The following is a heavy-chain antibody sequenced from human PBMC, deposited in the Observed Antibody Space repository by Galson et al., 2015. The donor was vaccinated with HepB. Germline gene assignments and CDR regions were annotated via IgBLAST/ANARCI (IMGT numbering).Heavy chain of an antibody. J-gene: IGHJ4*02. Sequence: SETLSLTCTVSGGSIRTYYWSWIRQPPGKGLEWVGYIYYSGKTNYNPSLKSRVTISVDTSKNRFSLKMKSVTAADTAVYYCARHVPSSGWYFGFDFWGQGALVTASS. CDR3: ARHVPSSGWYFGFDF. CDR1: GGSIRTYY. CDR2: IYYSGKT. D-gene: IGHD6-13*01. V-gene: IGHV4-59*01.